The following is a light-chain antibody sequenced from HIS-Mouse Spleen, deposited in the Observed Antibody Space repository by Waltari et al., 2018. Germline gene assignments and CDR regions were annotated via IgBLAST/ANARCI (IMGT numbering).Light chain of an antibody. J-gene: IGLJ2*01. CDR3: YSTDSSGNHRV. V-gene: IGLV3-10*01. CDR2: EDS. Sequence: SYELPQPPPVSVSPGQTARITCSGDAVPNKYASGYQQKSGEAPLLVIHEDSKRPSGIPERFAGSSSGTMATLTISGAQVEDEADYYCYSTDSSGNHRVFGGGTKLTVL. CDR1: AVPNKY.